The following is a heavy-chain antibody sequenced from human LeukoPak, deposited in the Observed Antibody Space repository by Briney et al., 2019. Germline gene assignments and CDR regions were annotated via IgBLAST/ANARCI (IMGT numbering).Heavy chain of an antibody. Sequence: ASVKVSCKASGYTFTSYYMHWVRQAPGQGLEWMGIINPSGGSTSYAQKFQGRVTMTRDTSTSTVYMELSSLRSEDTAVYYCARDQGEMGCSSTSCQNNWFDPWGQGTLVTVSS. CDR2: INPSGGST. D-gene: IGHD2-2*01. CDR1: GYTFTSYY. CDR3: ARDQGEMGCSSTSCQNNWFDP. J-gene: IGHJ5*02. V-gene: IGHV1-46*01.